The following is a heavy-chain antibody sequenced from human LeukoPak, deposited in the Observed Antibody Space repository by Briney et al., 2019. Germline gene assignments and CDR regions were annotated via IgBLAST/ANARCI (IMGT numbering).Heavy chain of an antibody. J-gene: IGHJ4*02. CDR3: ARTPVGATEGPHDY. Sequence: GGSLRLSCAASGFTFNTYWMSWVRQAPGKGLEWVGNIKQDGSEKNYLDSVKGRFTISRDNAKNSLYLQMNSLRAEDTAVYYCARTPVGATEGPHDYWGQGTLVTVSS. CDR2: IKQDGSEK. V-gene: IGHV3-7*01. D-gene: IGHD1-26*01. CDR1: GFTFNTYW.